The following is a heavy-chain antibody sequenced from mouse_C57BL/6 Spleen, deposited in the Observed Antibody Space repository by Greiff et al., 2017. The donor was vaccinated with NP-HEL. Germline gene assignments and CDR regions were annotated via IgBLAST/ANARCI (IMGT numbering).Heavy chain of an antibody. CDR1: GFTFSSYA. Sequence: EVMLVESRGGLVKPGGSLKLSCAASGFTFSSYAMSWVRQTPEKRLEWVATISDGGSYTYYPDNVKGRFTISRDNAKNHLYLQMSHLKSEDTAMYYCASDYDGYFDDWGQGTTLTVSS. CDR2: ISDGGSYT. CDR3: ASDYDGYFDD. D-gene: IGHD2-4*01. J-gene: IGHJ2*01. V-gene: IGHV5-4*03.